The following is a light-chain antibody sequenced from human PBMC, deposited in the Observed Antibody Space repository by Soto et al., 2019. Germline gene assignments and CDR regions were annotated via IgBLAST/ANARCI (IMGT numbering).Light chain of an antibody. Sequence: QSVLAQPPSVSAAPGQKVTISCSGSSSNIGDNYVSWYQQLPGTAPKLLIYENNKRPSGIPDRFSGSKSGTSATLGITGLQTGDEAEYYCGTWDNRVSAYVFGPGTKVT. CDR2: ENN. CDR3: GTWDNRVSAYV. J-gene: IGLJ1*01. CDR1: SSNIGDNY. V-gene: IGLV1-51*02.